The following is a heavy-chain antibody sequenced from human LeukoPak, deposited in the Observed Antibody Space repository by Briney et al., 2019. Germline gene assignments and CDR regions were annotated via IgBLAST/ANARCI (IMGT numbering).Heavy chain of an antibody. Sequence: SQTLSLTCAISGDSVSSNSAAWNWIRQSPSRGLEWLGRTYYRSKWYNDYAVSVKSRITINPDTSKNQFSLQLNSVTPEDTAVYYCARDLNSKRAPGYSYGCAFDIWGQGTMVTVSS. CDR1: GDSVSSNSAA. D-gene: IGHD5-18*01. CDR3: ARDLNSKRAPGYSYGCAFDI. J-gene: IGHJ3*02. CDR2: TYYRSKWYN. V-gene: IGHV6-1*01.